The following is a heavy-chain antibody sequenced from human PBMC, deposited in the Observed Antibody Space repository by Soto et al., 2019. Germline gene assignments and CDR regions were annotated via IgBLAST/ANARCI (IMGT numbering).Heavy chain of an antibody. CDR3: ARGVVRYYYYGMDV. D-gene: IGHD3-10*01. J-gene: IGHJ6*02. V-gene: IGHV3-66*01. Sequence: EVQLVESGGGLVQPGGSLRLSCAASGFTVSSNYMSWVRQAPGKGLEWVSVIYSGGSTYYADSVKGRFTISRDNSKNTLYLQMNSLRAEDTAGYYCARGVVRYYYYGMDVWGQGTTVTVSS. CDR1: GFTVSSNY. CDR2: IYSGGST.